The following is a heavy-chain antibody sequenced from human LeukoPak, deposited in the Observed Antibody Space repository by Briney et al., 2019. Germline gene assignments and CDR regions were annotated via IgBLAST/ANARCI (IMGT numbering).Heavy chain of an antibody. CDR1: GFTFSSYG. Sequence: AGGSLRLSCAASGFTFSSYGMHWVRQAPGKGLEWVAFIRYDGSNKYYADSVKGRFTISRDNSKNTLYLQMNSLRAEDTAVYYCAKDLWFGELPSNFDYWGQGTLVTVSS. J-gene: IGHJ4*02. D-gene: IGHD3-10*01. V-gene: IGHV3-30*02. CDR2: IRYDGSNK. CDR3: AKDLWFGELPSNFDY.